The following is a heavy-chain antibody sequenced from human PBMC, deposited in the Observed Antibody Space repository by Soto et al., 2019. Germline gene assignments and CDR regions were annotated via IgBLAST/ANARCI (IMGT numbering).Heavy chain of an antibody. CDR3: ARDPSYYGMDV. CDR1: GYTFTSYA. J-gene: IGHJ6*02. V-gene: IGHV1-3*05. CDR2: INAGNGNT. Sequence: QVQLVQSEAEEKKPGASVKVSCKASGYTFTSYAMHWVRQAPGQRLEWMGWINAGNGNTKYSQKFQGRVTITRDTYASTAYMELSSLRSEDTAVYYCARDPSYYGMDVWGQGTTVTVSS.